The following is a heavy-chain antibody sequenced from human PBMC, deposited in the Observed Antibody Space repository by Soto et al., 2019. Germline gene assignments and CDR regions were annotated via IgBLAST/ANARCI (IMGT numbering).Heavy chain of an antibody. CDR1: GFTFSSYG. J-gene: IGHJ4*02. CDR3: AKDGRIAVAGSFDY. Sequence: PGGSLRLSCVASGFTFSSYGMHWVRQAPGKGLEWVAVISYDGSNKYYADSVKGRFTISRDNSKNTLYLQMNSLRAEDTAVYYCAKDGRIAVAGSFDYWGQGTLVTVSS. D-gene: IGHD6-19*01. V-gene: IGHV3-30*18. CDR2: ISYDGSNK.